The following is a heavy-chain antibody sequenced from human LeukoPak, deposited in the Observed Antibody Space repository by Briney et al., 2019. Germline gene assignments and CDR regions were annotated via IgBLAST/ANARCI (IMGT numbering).Heavy chain of an antibody. CDR2: ISGSGGST. V-gene: IGHV3-23*01. Sequence: GASLRLSCAASGFTFSSYAMSWVRQAPGKGLEWVSAISGSGGSTYYADSVKGRFTISRDNSKNTLYLQMNSLRAEDTAVYYCAKANYDSSSYYYYGMDVWGQGTTVTVSS. CDR3: AKANYDSSSYYYYGMDV. CDR1: GFTFSSYA. D-gene: IGHD3-22*01. J-gene: IGHJ6*02.